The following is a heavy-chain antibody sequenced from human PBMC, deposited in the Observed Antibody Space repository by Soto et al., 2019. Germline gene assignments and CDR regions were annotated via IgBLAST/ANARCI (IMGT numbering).Heavy chain of an antibody. V-gene: IGHV3-23*01. CDR2: ISGSGGST. J-gene: IGHJ4*02. CDR3: ANLYSSSWYFDY. Sequence: PGGSLRLSCAASGFTFSSYAMSWVRQAPGKGLEWVSAISGSGGSTYYADSVKGRFTISRDNSKNTLYLQMNSLRAEDTAAYYCANLYSSSWYFDYWGQGTLVTVSS. CDR1: GFTFSSYA. D-gene: IGHD6-13*01.